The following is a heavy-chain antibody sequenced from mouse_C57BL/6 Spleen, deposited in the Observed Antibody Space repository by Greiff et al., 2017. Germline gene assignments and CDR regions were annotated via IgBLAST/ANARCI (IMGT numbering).Heavy chain of an antibody. J-gene: IGHJ3*01. CDR2: ISYDGSN. V-gene: IGHV3-6*01. CDR3: ARGDGGKAWFAY. Sequence: EVQLVESGPGLVKPSPSLSLTCSVTGYSITSGYYWNWIRQFPGNKLGWMGNISYDGSNNYNPTLKNRSSITRDTSKNQFFLNLNSVTTEDTATYYCARGDGGKAWFAYWGQGTLVTVSA. CDR1: GYSITSGYY. D-gene: IGHD1-1*02.